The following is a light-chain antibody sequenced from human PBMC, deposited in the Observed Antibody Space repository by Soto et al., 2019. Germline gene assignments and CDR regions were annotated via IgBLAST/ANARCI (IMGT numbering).Light chain of an antibody. J-gene: IGLJ1*01. V-gene: IGLV2-14*03. CDR1: STDINDYKY. CDR3: SSYTNINTRACV. CDR2: DVS. Sequence: SVLTQPRSVSGSPGQSVTISCTGTSTDINDYKYVSWYQQHPGKAPKVIIYDVSNRPSGVSHRFSGSESANTASLTISGLQAEDEADYYCSSYTNINTRACVFGTGTKVTVL.